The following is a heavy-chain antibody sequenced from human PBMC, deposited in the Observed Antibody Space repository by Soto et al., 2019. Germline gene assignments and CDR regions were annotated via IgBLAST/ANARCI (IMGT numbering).Heavy chain of an antibody. Sequence: QVQLVESGGGVVQPGRSLRLSCAASGFTFSSYGMHWVRQAPGKGLEWVAVIWYDGSNKYYADSVKGRFTISRDNSKNTLYLQMNSLRAEDTAVYYCARDQLAAAATSYYYYYGMDVWGQGTTVTVYS. CDR1: GFTFSSYG. V-gene: IGHV3-33*01. J-gene: IGHJ6*02. D-gene: IGHD6-13*01. CDR2: IWYDGSNK. CDR3: ARDQLAAAATSYYYYYGMDV.